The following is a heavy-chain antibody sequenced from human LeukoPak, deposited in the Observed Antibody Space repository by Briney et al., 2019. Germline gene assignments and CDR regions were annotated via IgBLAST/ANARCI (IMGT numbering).Heavy chain of an antibody. Sequence: GGSLRLSCAACGFTFSDYYMSWIRQAPGKGLEWVSYISSSGSTIYYADSVKGRFTISRDNAKNSLYLQVNSLRAEDTAVYYCARGRVELLPLLDYWGQGTLVTVSS. CDR1: GFTFSDYY. CDR3: ARGRVELLPLLDY. V-gene: IGHV3-11*04. J-gene: IGHJ4*02. D-gene: IGHD1-7*01. CDR2: ISSSGSTI.